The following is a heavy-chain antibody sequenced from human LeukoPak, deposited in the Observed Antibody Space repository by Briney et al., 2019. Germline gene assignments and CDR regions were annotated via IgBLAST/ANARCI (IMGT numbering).Heavy chain of an antibody. D-gene: IGHD3-16*01. CDR3: ARDPGLGLALFEH. J-gene: IGHJ4*02. CDR1: GYTFTGYY. Sequence: ASVKLSCKASGYTFTGYYMHWVRQAPGLGLEWMGWITPYSGCTNYAQKLQGRVTMTRDTPISTSYMELSRLRSDDTAEYYCARDPGLGLALFEHWGQGALVTVSS. CDR2: ITPYSGCT. V-gene: IGHV1-2*02.